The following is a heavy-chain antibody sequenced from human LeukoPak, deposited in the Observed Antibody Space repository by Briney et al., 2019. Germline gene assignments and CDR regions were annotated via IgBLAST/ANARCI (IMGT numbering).Heavy chain of an antibody. D-gene: IGHD5-18*01. J-gene: IGHJ3*01. CDR1: GDSVSSNSS. CDR3: ARGGQGDGYSADEALDL. CDR2: TYYRSKWYN. V-gene: IGHV6-1*01. Sequence: SQTLSLTCAISGDSVSSNSSWNWIRQSPSRGLEWLGRTYYRSKWYNDYVVSVKSRININPDTSKNQFSLQLNSVTPEDTAVYYCARGGQGDGYSADEALDLWGQGTMVTVS.